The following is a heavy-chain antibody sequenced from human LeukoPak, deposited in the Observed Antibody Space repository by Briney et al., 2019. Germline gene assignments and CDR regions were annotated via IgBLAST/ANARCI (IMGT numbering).Heavy chain of an antibody. CDR2: ISYDVSNK. CDR3: ARDGKAVATDY. J-gene: IGHJ4*02. CDR1: GFTFRSYG. V-gene: IGHV3-30*03. D-gene: IGHD6-19*01. Sequence: GRSLRLSCAASGFTFRSYGMHWVRQAPGKGLEWVAIISYDVSNKYYANSVKGRFTISRDNAKNSLYLQMNSLRAEDTAVYYCARDGKAVATDYWGQGTLVTVSS.